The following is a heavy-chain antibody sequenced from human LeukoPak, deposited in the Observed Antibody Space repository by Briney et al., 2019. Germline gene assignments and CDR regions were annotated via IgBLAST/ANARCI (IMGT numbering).Heavy chain of an antibody. Sequence: GGSLRLSCAASGFTFSSYSMNWVRQAPGKGLEWVSSISSSSSYIYYADSVKGRFTISRDNAKNSLYLQMNSLRAEDTAVYYCARDGGFYCSGGSCYSLVFDYWGQGTLVTVSS. J-gene: IGHJ4*02. D-gene: IGHD2-15*01. V-gene: IGHV3-21*01. CDR3: ARDGGFYCSGGSCYSLVFDY. CDR1: GFTFSSYS. CDR2: ISSSSSYI.